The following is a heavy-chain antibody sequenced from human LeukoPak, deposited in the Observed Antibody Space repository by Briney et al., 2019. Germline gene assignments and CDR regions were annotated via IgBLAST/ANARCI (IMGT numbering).Heavy chain of an antibody. D-gene: IGHD2-15*01. Sequence: ASVKVSCKASGYTFTDYYMHWVRQAPGQGLEWMGWINPNSGGTDYAQKFQGRVTMTGDTSINTAYMELSRLRSDDTAVYYCARDRAATRMVDYWGQGTLVTVSS. CDR3: ARDRAATRMVDY. J-gene: IGHJ4*02. CDR1: GYTFTDYY. CDR2: INPNSGGT. V-gene: IGHV1-2*02.